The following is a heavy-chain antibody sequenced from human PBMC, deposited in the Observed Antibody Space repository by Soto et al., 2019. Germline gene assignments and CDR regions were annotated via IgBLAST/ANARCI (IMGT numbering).Heavy chain of an antibody. V-gene: IGHV3-30*18. CDR2: ISYDGSNK. CDR1: GFTFSSYG. CDR3: AKGFIAVAGISYFDY. D-gene: IGHD6-19*01. J-gene: IGHJ4*02. Sequence: QVQLVESGGGVVQPGRSLRLSCAASGFTFSSYGMHWVRQAPGKGLEWVAVISYDGSNKYYADSVKGRFTISRDNSKNTLYLQMNSLRAEDTALYYCAKGFIAVAGISYFDYWGQGTLVTVSS.